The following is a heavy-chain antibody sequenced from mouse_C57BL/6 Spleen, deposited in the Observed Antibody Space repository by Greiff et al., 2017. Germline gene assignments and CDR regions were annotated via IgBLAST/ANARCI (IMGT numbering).Heavy chain of an antibody. CDR3: ARHEEKGYDGLFAY. D-gene: IGHD2-2*01. CDR1: GYTFTEYT. Sequence: QVQLQQSGAELVKPGASVKLSCKASGYTFTEYTIHWVKQRSGQGLEWIGWFYPGSGSIKYNEKFKDKATLTADKSSSTAYMELSRLTSEDSAVDCGARHEEKGYDGLFAYWGQGTLVTVSA. CDR2: FYPGSGSI. V-gene: IGHV1-62-2*01. J-gene: IGHJ3*01.